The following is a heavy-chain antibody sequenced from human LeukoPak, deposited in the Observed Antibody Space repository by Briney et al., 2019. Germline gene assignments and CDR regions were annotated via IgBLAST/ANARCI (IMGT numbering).Heavy chain of an antibody. Sequence: SGPTLVNPTQTLTLTCTFSGFSLSTSGVGVGWIRQPPGKALEWLALIYWDDDKRYSPSLKSRLTITKDTSKNQVVLTMTNMDPVDTATYYCAHSPIVATPYYYYYYMDVWGKGTTVTVSS. J-gene: IGHJ6*03. CDR2: IYWDDDK. CDR3: AHSPIVATPYYYYYYMDV. CDR1: GFSLSTSGVG. V-gene: IGHV2-5*02. D-gene: IGHD5-12*01.